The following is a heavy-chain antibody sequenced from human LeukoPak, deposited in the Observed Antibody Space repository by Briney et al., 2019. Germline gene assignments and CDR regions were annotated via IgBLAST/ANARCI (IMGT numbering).Heavy chain of an antibody. CDR2: IYYSGST. Sequence: PSETLSLTCTVSGGSISSYYWSWIRQPPGKGLEWIGYIYYSGSTNYNPSLKSRVTISVDTSKNQFSLTLSSVTAADTAVYYCASFAYYYYYMDVWGKGTTVTVSS. CDR1: GGSISSYY. V-gene: IGHV4-59*01. CDR3: ASFAYYYYYMDV. J-gene: IGHJ6*03.